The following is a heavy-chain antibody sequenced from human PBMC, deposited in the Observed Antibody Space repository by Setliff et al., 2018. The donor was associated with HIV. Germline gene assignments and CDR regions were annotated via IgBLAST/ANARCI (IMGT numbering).Heavy chain of an antibody. D-gene: IGHD3-16*01. CDR1: GFTFNYHA. J-gene: IGHJ5*02. Sequence: GGSLRLSCAASGFTFNYHAMTWVRQAPGRGLEWVSGISGSGDSTFYAHSVKGRFTISRDNARDTLYLEMNNLRAEDTALYYCAKDYTPTFWEYNWFDVWGQGTQVTVSS. CDR3: AKDYTPTFWEYNWFDV. CDR2: ISGSGDST. V-gene: IGHV3-23*01.